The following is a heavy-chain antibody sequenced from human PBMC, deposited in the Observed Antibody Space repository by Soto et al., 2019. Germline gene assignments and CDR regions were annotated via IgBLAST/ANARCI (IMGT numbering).Heavy chain of an antibody. CDR3: ARSLPGGTVFYMDI. J-gene: IGHJ6*03. Sequence: SETLSLTCTVAGGSITGGFSYWTWVRQHPGKGLEWVGHIYYSGTAYYNPSLKSRVALSVDPSQNRFSLKLSSVTAADMAIYFCARSLPGGTVFYMDIWGEGTTVTVSS. D-gene: IGHD1-26*01. V-gene: IGHV4-31*03. CDR2: IYYSGTA. CDR1: GGSITGGFSY.